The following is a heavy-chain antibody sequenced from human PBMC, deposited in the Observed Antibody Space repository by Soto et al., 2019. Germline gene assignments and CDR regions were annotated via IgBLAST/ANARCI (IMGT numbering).Heavy chain of an antibody. Sequence: EASVKVSCKASGYTFTSYGISWVRQAPGQGLEWMGWISAYNGNTNYAQKLQGRVTMTTDTSTSTAYMELRSLRSDDTAVYYCARARYYYGSGSYYSFDYYYGMDVWGQGTTVTVSS. D-gene: IGHD3-10*01. CDR3: ARARYYYGSGSYYSFDYYYGMDV. V-gene: IGHV1-18*04. CDR1: GYTFTSYG. CDR2: ISAYNGNT. J-gene: IGHJ6*02.